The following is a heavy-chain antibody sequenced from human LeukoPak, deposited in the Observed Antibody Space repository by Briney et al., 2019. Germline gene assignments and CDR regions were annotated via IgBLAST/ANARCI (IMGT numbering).Heavy chain of an antibody. J-gene: IGHJ4*02. CDR1: GFTFSSYW. Sequence: GGSLRLSCAASGFTFSSYWMHWVRQAPGKGLVWVSRINRDGGSTTYADSVKGRFTISRDNANNTLYLQMNSLRAEDTAVYYCARALYSSSPVVDSWGQGILVTVSS. CDR2: INRDGGST. D-gene: IGHD6-6*01. V-gene: IGHV3-74*01. CDR3: ARALYSSSPVVDS.